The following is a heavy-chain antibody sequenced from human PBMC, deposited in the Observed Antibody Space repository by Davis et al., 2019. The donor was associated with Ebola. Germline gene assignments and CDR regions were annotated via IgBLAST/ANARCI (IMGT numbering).Heavy chain of an antibody. CDR3: ARGSRYQVLMPLDS. V-gene: IGHV3-30-3*01. CDR1: GFTFSKYA. D-gene: IGHD2-2*01. Sequence: PGGSLRLSCATSGFTFSKYAMHWVRQAPGKGLEWISMISFDEGNRYYADSVKGRFTISRDNSKNTLYLQLSSVRAEDTAVYFCARGSRYQVLMPLDSWGQGTLVTVSS. CDR2: ISFDEGNR. J-gene: IGHJ4*02.